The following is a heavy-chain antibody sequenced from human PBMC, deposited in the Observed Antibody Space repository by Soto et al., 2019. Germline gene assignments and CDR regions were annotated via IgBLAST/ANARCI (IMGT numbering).Heavy chain of an antibody. D-gene: IGHD2-21*01. V-gene: IGHV3-33*01. CDR2: IWPDGSNK. J-gene: IGHJ4*02. CDR3: ARVRDSQSFFGY. Sequence: QVQLVESGGGVVQPGRSLRLSCAASGFSFSSYGMHWVRQAPGKGLEWVAVIWPDGSNKYYADSVKGRFTISRDNSKNTLYFQMNSLRAEDTAVYYCARVRDSQSFFGYWGQGTLVTVSS. CDR1: GFSFSSYG.